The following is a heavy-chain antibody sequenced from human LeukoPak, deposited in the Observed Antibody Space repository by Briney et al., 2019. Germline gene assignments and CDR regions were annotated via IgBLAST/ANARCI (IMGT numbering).Heavy chain of an antibody. Sequence: GGTLRLSCAASGITIRNYGMTWVRQAPGRGLQCVSSINNSGTRTFYEDSVRGRFTISRDDSKNTIYLQMNSLRAEDTAIYYCAKDPLGGDETDYWGQGILVTVSS. D-gene: IGHD3-16*01. CDR2: INNSGTRT. V-gene: IGHV3-23*05. CDR1: GITIRNYG. CDR3: AKDPLGGDETDY. J-gene: IGHJ4*02.